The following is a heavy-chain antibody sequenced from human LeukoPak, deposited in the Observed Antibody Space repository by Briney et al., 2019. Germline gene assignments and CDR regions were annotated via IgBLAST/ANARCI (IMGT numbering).Heavy chain of an antibody. Sequence: GGSLRLSCAASGFTSFSNYSMNCVRPAPGKGLEWVSSITSSSTYVYYADSVKGRFTISRDNAKNSLYLQMNSLRAEDTAVYYCATVLGYSYGLDYWGQGTLVTVSS. CDR1: GFTSFSNYS. D-gene: IGHD5-18*01. CDR3: ATVLGYSYGLDY. J-gene: IGHJ4*02. CDR2: ITSSSTYV. V-gene: IGHV3-21*01.